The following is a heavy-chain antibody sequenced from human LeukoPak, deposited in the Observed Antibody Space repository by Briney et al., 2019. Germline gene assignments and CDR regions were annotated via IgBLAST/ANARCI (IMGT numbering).Heavy chain of an antibody. D-gene: IGHD3-10*01. J-gene: IGHJ4*02. CDR2: IYYSGNT. Sequence: PSETLSLTCTSSGGSISDYYWSWIRQPPGKGLEWIGYIYYSGNTNYNPSLQSRVTISVDTSINQFSLTLYFVTAADTAVYYCARLPTLRGVTEYYFDYWGQGALVTVSS. CDR3: ARLPTLRGVTEYYFDY. CDR1: GGSISDYY. V-gene: IGHV4-59*01.